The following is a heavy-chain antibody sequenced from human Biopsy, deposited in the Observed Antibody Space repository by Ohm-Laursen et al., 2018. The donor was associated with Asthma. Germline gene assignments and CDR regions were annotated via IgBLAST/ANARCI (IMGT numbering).Heavy chain of an antibody. CDR1: GYTFTSYD. D-gene: IGHD3-16*01. J-gene: IGHJ4*02. CDR2: MNPNSGNT. V-gene: IGHV1-8*01. Sequence: ASVNVSCKASGYTFTSYDINWVRQATGQGLEWMGWMNPNSGNTGYPQNFQGRVTMTRDTSISTAYMELSSLRSEDTAAYYCTRWSLRVRDTPNDYWGQGTLVTVSS. CDR3: TRWSLRVRDTPNDY.